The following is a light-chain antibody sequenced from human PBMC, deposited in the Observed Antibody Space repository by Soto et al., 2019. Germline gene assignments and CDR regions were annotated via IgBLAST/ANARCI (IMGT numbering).Light chain of an antibody. CDR1: QSVCSN. Sequence: EIMMKQSPTTLSVSPGERAPLSLRASQSVCSNLAWYQQKPGQAPRLLIFGASTRATGIPARFSGSGSGTEFTLTISSLQSEDFAVYYCQQYNNWPLTFGQGTRLEIK. CDR3: QQYNNWPLT. CDR2: GAS. V-gene: IGKV3-15*01. J-gene: IGKJ5*01.